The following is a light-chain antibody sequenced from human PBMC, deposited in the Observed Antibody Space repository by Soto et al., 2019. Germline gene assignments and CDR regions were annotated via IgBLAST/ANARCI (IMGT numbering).Light chain of an antibody. CDR3: QQYGGSPLLT. J-gene: IGKJ4*01. CDR2: GAS. Sequence: EIVLTQSPGTLSLSPGARATLSCRASQSVSSSYLAWYQQKPGQAPRLLIYGASSRATGIPDRFSGSGSGTDFTLTISRLEPEDFAVYYCQQYGGSPLLTFGGGTKVEIK. V-gene: IGKV3-20*01. CDR1: QSVSSSY.